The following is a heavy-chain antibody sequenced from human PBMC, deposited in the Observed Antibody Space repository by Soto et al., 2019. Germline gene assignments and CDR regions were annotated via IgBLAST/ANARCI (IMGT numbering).Heavy chain of an antibody. Sequence: SVKVSCKASGGTFSSYAMSWVRQAPGQGLEWMGGIIPIFGTANYAQKFQGRVTITADESTSTAYMELSSLRSEDTAVYYCARSYSSSWYNNWFDPWGQGTLVTVSS. CDR3: ARSYSSSWYNNWFDP. D-gene: IGHD6-13*01. CDR2: IIPIFGTA. CDR1: GGTFSSYA. J-gene: IGHJ5*02. V-gene: IGHV1-69*13.